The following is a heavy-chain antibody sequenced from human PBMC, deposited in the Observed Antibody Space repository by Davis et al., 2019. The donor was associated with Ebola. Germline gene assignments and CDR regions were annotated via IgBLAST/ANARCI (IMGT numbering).Heavy chain of an antibody. V-gene: IGHV4-4*02. Sequence: MPSETLSLTCAVSGGSISSSNWWSWVRQPPGKGLEWIGEIYHSGSTNYNPSLKSRVTISVDTSKNQFSLKLSSVTAADTAVYYCARGTYSSGWYRTYYYYGMDVWGQGTTVTVSS. CDR1: GGSISSSNW. CDR2: IYHSGST. D-gene: IGHD6-19*01. CDR3: ARGTYSSGWYRTYYYYGMDV. J-gene: IGHJ6*02.